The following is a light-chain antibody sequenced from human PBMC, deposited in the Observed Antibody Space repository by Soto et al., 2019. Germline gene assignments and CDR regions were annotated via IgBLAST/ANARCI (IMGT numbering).Light chain of an antibody. J-gene: IGLJ1*01. CDR3: AAWDDSLSGQV. CDR1: SSSIGRNY. V-gene: IGLV1-47*01. Sequence: QSVLTQPPSASGTPGQRVTISCSGSSSSIGRNYVYWYQQLPGTAPKLLIYRNNQRPSGVPDRFSGSKSDTSASLAISGLRSEDEADYYCAAWDDSLSGQVFGTGTKVTVL. CDR2: RNN.